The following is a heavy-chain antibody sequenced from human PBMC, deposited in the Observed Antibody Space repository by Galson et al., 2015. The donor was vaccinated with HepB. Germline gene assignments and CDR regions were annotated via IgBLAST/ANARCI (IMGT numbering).Heavy chain of an antibody. CDR2: IKQDGSEK. J-gene: IGHJ4*02. Sequence: SLRLSCAASGFTFRNYSMNWVRQAPGKGLEWVANIKQDGSEKYYVDSVKGRFTISRDNAKNSLYLQMNSLRADDTAVYYCARFWGPTYCSSTNCYTGGNYFDYWGQGTLVTVSS. CDR1: GFTFRNYS. CDR3: ARFWGPTYCSSTNCYTGGNYFDY. D-gene: IGHD2-2*02. V-gene: IGHV3-7*01.